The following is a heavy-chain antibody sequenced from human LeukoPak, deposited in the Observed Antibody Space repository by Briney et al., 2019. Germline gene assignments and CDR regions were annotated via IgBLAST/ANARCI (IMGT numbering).Heavy chain of an antibody. V-gene: IGHV4-31*03. CDR3: ARDRGSLFAGAFDI. J-gene: IGHJ3*02. CDR2: IYYSGST. D-gene: IGHD3-16*01. Sequence: SETLSLTCTVSGGSISSGGYYWSWIRQHPGKGLEWIGYIYYSGSTYYNPSLKSRVTISVDTSKNQFSLKLSSVTAADMAVYYCARDRGSLFAGAFDIWGQGTMVTVSS. CDR1: GGSISSGGYY.